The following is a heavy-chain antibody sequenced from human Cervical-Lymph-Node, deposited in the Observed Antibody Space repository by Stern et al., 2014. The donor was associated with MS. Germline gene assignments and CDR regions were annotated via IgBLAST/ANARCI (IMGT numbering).Heavy chain of an antibody. CDR2: IYPGDSDT. D-gene: IGHD3-16*01. J-gene: IGHJ5*02. Sequence: EVQLVESGPEVKKPGESLRISCKTSGFRVTSYWIAWVRQMPGKGLEWVGIIYPGDSDTRYSPSFKGRVPISADESTDTAYLQWISLKASDTAIYYCAKKDKDFNDAYWLDPGGQGTLGTVA. V-gene: IGHV5-51*03. CDR3: AKKDKDFNDAYWLDP. CDR1: GFRVTSYW.